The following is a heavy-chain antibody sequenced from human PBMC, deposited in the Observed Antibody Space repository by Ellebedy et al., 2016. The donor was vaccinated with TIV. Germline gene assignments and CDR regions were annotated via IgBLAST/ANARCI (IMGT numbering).Heavy chain of an antibody. D-gene: IGHD2-21*02. CDR1: GGSISSSSYY. J-gene: IGHJ4*02. Sequence: MPSETLSLTCTVSGGSISSSSYYWGWLRQPPGKGLEWIGSIYYGGSTYYNPSLKSRVTISVDTSKNQFSLKLSSVTAADTAVYYCARMRYCGGDCWYFDYWGQGTLVTVSS. CDR2: IYYGGST. CDR3: ARMRYCGGDCWYFDY. V-gene: IGHV4-39*01.